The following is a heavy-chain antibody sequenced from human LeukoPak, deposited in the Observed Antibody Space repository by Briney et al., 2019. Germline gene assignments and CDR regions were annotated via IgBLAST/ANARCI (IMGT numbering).Heavy chain of an antibody. CDR3: ARDGESIAAAGTNFDY. CDR2: ISGSGGST. J-gene: IGHJ4*02. V-gene: IGHV3-23*01. D-gene: IGHD6-13*01. Sequence: GGSLRLSCAASGFTFSSYGMSWVRQAPGKGLEWISAISGSGGSTYYADSVKGRFTTSRDNSKNTLYLQMNSLRAEDTAVYYCARDGESIAAAGTNFDYWGQGTLVTVSS. CDR1: GFTFSSYG.